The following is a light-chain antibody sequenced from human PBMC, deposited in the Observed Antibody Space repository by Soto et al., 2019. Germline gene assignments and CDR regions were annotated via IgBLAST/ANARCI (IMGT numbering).Light chain of an antibody. V-gene: IGKV2-30*01. CDR2: RAS. CDR3: MQATHWPPT. Sequence: DVVMTQSPLSLPVTLGQPASISCKSSQSLVFSDGNAYLNWCQQRPGQSPRRLIYRASNRDSGVPDRFSGSWSGTDFTLQINGVEAEDVGVYYCMQATHWPPTFGRGTRVEIK. J-gene: IGKJ1*01. CDR1: QSLVFSDGNAY.